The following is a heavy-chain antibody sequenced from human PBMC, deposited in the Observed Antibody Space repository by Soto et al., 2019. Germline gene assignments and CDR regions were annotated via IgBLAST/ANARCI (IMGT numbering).Heavy chain of an antibody. Sequence: GGSLRLSCAASGFTFDDYGMSWVRQAPGKGLEWVSGINWNGGSTGYADSVKGRFTISRDNAKNSLYLQMNSLRAEDTALYYCARDPPHYYDSSGGVGSFDYWGQGTLVTVSS. CDR1: GFTFDDYG. J-gene: IGHJ4*02. CDR2: INWNGGST. V-gene: IGHV3-20*04. CDR3: ARDPPHYYDSSGGVGSFDY. D-gene: IGHD3-22*01.